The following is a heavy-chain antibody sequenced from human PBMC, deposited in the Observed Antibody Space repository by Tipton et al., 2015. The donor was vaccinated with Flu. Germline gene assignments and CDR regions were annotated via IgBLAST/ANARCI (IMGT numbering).Heavy chain of an antibody. J-gene: IGHJ3*02. Sequence: TLSLTCTVSGGSISSSYWSWIRQPAGKGLEWIGRISTSGSTNYNASLESRVTMSRDTSNNHFSLRLSSATAADTALYYCARDLRGYSGYTGGDAFDMWGQGIMVTVSS. D-gene: IGHD5-12*01. CDR1: GGSISSSY. V-gene: IGHV4-4*07. CDR3: ARDLRGYSGYTGGDAFDM. CDR2: ISTSGST.